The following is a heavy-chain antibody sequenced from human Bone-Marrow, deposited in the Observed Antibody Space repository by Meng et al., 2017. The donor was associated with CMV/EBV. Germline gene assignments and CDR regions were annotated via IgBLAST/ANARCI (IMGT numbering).Heavy chain of an antibody. CDR1: GGSVSSGSYY. CDR2: IYYSGST. D-gene: IGHD6-19*01. CDR3: ARDSMYSSGWNYYYYGMDV. Sequence: SETLSPTCTVSGGSVSSGSYYWSWTRQPPGKGLEWIGYIYYSGSTNYNPSLKSRVTISVDTSKNQFSLKLSSVTAADTDVYYCARDSMYSSGWNYYYYGMDVWGQGTTVTVSS. V-gene: IGHV4-61*01. J-gene: IGHJ6*02.